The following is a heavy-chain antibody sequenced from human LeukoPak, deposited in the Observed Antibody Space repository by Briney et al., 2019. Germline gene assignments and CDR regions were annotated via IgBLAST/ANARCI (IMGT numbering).Heavy chain of an antibody. Sequence: ASVKVSCKASGGTFSSYAISWVRQAPGQGLEWMGWMNPNSGNTGYAQKFQGRVTMTRNTSISTAYMELSSLRSEDTAVYYCARGSLTYYYDSSGYTYYFDYWGQGTPVTVSS. J-gene: IGHJ4*02. V-gene: IGHV1-8*02. CDR1: GGTFSSYA. CDR3: ARGSLTYYYDSSGYTYYFDY. CDR2: MNPNSGNT. D-gene: IGHD3-22*01.